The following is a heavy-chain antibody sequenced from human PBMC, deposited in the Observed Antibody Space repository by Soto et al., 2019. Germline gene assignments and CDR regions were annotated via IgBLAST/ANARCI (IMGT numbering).Heavy chain of an antibody. J-gene: IGHJ6*02. Sequence: SETLSLTCTVSGGSISSVFYYWSWIRQHPGKGLEWIGYIYYSGSTYYNPSLKSRVTISVDTSKNQFSLKLSSVTAADTAVYYCAREFSTVTNYGMDVWGQGTTVTVSS. CDR1: GGSISSVFYY. V-gene: IGHV4-31*03. CDR3: AREFSTVTNYGMDV. CDR2: IYYSGST. D-gene: IGHD4-17*01.